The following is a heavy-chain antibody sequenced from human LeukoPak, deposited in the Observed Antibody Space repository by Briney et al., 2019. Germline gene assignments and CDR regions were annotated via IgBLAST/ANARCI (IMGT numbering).Heavy chain of an antibody. V-gene: IGHV3-23*01. J-gene: IGHJ4*02. CDR1: GFTFSRFA. Sequence: GGSLRLSCAASGFTFSRFAMSWVRQAPGKGLEWVSGISGSGDSIYCADSVKGRFTISRDNSKNTLYLQMNGLRAEDTAVYYCATYRRGYHDSSESYYFDYWGQGTLVTVSS. D-gene: IGHD3-22*01. CDR3: ATYRRGYHDSSESYYFDY. CDR2: ISGSGDSI.